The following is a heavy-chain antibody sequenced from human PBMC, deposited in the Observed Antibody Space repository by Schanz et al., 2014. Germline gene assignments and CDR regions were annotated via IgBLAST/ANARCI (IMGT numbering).Heavy chain of an antibody. CDR2: IYYNGTNK. CDR1: GFNFSNYD. Sequence: QVQLVESGGGVVQPGRSLRLSCAASGFNFSNYDIHWVRQAPGKGLEWVALIYYNGTNKYYADSVKGRFTISRDNAKNSLYLQMNGLRAEDTAVFYCARDGAELYYFDDWGQGTLVTVSS. D-gene: IGHD1-1*01. J-gene: IGHJ4*02. CDR3: ARDGAELYYFDD. V-gene: IGHV3-33*08.